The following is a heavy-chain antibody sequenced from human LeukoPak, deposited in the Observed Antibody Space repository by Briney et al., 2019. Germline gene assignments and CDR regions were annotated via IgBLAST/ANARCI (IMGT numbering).Heavy chain of an antibody. CDR2: ISSSGSTI. CDR3: ARVSTITIFGVTTNWFDP. V-gene: IGHV3-11*04. D-gene: IGHD3-3*01. J-gene: IGHJ5*02. CDR1: GFTFSDYY. Sequence: GGSLRLSCAASGFTFSDYYMTWIRQAPGKGLEWVSYISSSGSTIYYADSVKGRFTISRDNAKNSLYLQMNSLRAEDTAVYYCARVSTITIFGVTTNWFDPWGQGTLVTVPS.